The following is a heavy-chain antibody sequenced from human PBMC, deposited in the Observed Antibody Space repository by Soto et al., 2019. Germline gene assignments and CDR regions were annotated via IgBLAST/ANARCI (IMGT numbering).Heavy chain of an antibody. Sequence: PGGSLRLSCAASGFTFSSYGMHWVRQAPGKGLEWVAVISYDGSNKYYADSVKGRFTISRDNSKNTLYLQMNSLRAEDTAVYYCAKSRWSSGWTYFDYWGQGTLVTVS. CDR2: ISYDGSNK. CDR1: GFTFSSYG. V-gene: IGHV3-30*18. D-gene: IGHD6-19*01. CDR3: AKSRWSSGWTYFDY. J-gene: IGHJ4*02.